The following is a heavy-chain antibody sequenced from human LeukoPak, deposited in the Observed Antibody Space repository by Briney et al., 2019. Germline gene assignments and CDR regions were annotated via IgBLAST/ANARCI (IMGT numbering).Heavy chain of an antibody. CDR3: ARGSGLGYCSGGSCYRLNV. Sequence: ASVKVSCKASGYTFTSYYMHWVRQAPGQGLEWMGIINPSGGSTSYAQKFQGRVTMTRDTSTSTVYMELSSLRSEDTAVYYCARGSGLGYCSGGSCYRLNVWGQGTTVTVSS. D-gene: IGHD2-15*01. CDR1: GYTFTSYY. CDR2: INPSGGST. V-gene: IGHV1-46*01. J-gene: IGHJ6*02.